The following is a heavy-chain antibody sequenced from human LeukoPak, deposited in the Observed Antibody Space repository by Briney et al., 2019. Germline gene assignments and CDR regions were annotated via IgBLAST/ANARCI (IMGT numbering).Heavy chain of an antibody. J-gene: IGHJ4*02. CDR1: GFTFSSYW. CDR2: IASDGSST. Sequence: GGSLRLSCAASGFTFSSYWMNWVRQAPGKGLVWVSRIASDGSSTTYADSVKGRFSISRDNAKNTPYLQMNSLRVEDTAVYYCARGRPHGNDYWGQGTLVTVSS. D-gene: IGHD4-23*01. CDR3: ARGRPHGNDY. V-gene: IGHV3-74*01.